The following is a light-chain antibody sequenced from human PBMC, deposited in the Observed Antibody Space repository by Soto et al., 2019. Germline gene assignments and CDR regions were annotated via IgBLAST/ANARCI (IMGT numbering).Light chain of an antibody. Sequence: QSVLTHSSSASASLGSSVKFTCTLSSGHSTYIIAWHQQQPGKAPRYLMKLEGSGSYNKGSGVPDRFSGSSSGAHRYLTISNLQFEDEADYYCETWDSNSWVFGGGTKLTVL. CDR1: SGHSTYI. CDR3: ETWDSNSWV. V-gene: IGLV4-60*02. J-gene: IGLJ3*02. CDR2: LEGSGSY.